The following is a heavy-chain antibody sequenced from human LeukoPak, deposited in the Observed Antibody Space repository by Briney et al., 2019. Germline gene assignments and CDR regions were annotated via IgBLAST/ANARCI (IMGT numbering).Heavy chain of an antibody. CDR3: ARDGLGYCSSTSCFPGGWFDP. J-gene: IGHJ5*02. Sequence: GGSLRLSCAASGFTFSSYEMNWVRQAPGKGLEWVSYISSSGNTIYYADSVKGRFTISRDNAKNSLYLQMNSLRAEDTAVYYCARDGLGYCSSTSCFPGGWFDPWGQGTLVTVSS. V-gene: IGHV3-48*03. CDR1: GFTFSSYE. D-gene: IGHD2-2*01. CDR2: ISSSGNTI.